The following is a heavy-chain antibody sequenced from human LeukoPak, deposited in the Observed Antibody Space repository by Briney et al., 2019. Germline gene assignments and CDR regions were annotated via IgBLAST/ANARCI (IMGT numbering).Heavy chain of an antibody. CDR1: GLTFSNYA. V-gene: IGHV3-23*01. J-gene: IGHJ4*02. Sequence: GGSLRLSCAASGLTFSNYAMSWVRQAPGKGLEWVSSISGSADNTSYADSVKGRFTISRDNSKNTLYLQMNSLRAEDTAVYYCAKVRPIAAAGPGDYWGQGTLVTVSS. D-gene: IGHD6-13*01. CDR3: AKVRPIAAAGPGDY. CDR2: ISGSADNT.